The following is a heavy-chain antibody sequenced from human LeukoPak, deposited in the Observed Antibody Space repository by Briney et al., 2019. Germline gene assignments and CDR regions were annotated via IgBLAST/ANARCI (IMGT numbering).Heavy chain of an antibody. J-gene: IGHJ4*02. V-gene: IGHV3-23*01. Sequence: GGSLRLSCAASGFTFSSYAMSWVRQAPGKGLEWVSAISGSGISTYYADSVKGRFTVSRDNSKNTLYLQMNSLRAEDTAVYYCAKLTGGGPTATAILAPIDYWGQGTLVTVSS. CDR1: GFTFSSYA. CDR2: ISGSGIST. D-gene: IGHD2-21*02. CDR3: AKLTGGGPTATAILAPIDY.